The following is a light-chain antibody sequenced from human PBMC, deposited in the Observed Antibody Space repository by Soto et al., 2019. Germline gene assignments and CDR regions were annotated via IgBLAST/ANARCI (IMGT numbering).Light chain of an antibody. CDR3: QQYDSYLT. CDR1: QSISNY. V-gene: IGKV1-5*03. CDR2: KAS. J-gene: IGKJ4*01. Sequence: DIQMTQSPSTLSASVGDRVTITCRASQSISNYLAWYQQKPGKAPKLLIYKASSLESGVPSRFSGSGSGTEFTLNISSLQPDDFASYYCQQYDSYLTFGGGTEVEIK.